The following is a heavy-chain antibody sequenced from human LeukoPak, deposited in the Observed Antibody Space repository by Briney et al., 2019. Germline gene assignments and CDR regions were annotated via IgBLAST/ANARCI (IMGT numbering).Heavy chain of an antibody. J-gene: IGHJ4*02. CDR1: RFTFSSYG. D-gene: IGHD3-22*01. V-gene: IGHV3-23*01. Sequence: QSGGSLRLSCAASRFTFSSYGVSWVRQAPGKGLEWVSSISGSGGSTYYADSVKGRFTISRDNSKNTLYLQMNSLRDEDTAVYYCAKSSYYDASGYYREYYFDYWGQGTLVTVSS. CDR2: ISGSGGST. CDR3: AKSSYYDASGYYREYYFDY.